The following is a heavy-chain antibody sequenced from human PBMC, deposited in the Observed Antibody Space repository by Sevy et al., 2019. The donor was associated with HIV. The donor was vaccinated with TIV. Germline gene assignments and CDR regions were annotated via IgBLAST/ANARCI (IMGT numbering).Heavy chain of an antibody. V-gene: IGHV3-23*01. CDR2: ITSTGSTT. CDR1: GFIFGNHA. J-gene: IGHJ4*02. CDR3: AKELGWPL. Sequence: GRSLRLSCAASGFIFGNHAMSWVRQTPGKGLEWVSGITSTGSTTYYMDSVKGRFTISRDNSKNTLYLQMNSLRAEDTAVYYCAKELGWPLWGQGTLVTVSS. D-gene: IGHD2-15*01.